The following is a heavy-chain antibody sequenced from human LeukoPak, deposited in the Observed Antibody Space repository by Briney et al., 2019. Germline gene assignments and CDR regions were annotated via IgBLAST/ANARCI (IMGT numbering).Heavy chain of an antibody. V-gene: IGHV4-34*01. CDR2: INHSGST. Sequence: SETLSLTCAVYGGSFSSYYWSWIRQPPGKGLEWIGEINHSGSTNYNPSLKSRVTISVDTSKNQFSLKLSSVTAADTAVYYCAREIRSSTSCLSDWGQGTLVSVSS. CDR1: GGSFSSYY. J-gene: IGHJ4*02. CDR3: AREIRSSTSCLSD. D-gene: IGHD2-2*01.